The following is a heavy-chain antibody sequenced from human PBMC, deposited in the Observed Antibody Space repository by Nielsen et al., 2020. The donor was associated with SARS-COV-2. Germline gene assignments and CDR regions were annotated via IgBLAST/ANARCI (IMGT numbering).Heavy chain of an antibody. D-gene: IGHD2-2*01. CDR3: AASIVVVPAANYYYYGMDV. Sequence: KVSCKGSGYSFTSYWIGWVRQMPGKGLEWMGIIYPGDSDTRYSPSFQGHVTISADKSISTAYLQWSSLKASDTAMYYCAASIVVVPAANYYYYGMDVWGQGTTVTVSS. CDR1: GYSFTSYW. CDR2: IYPGDSDT. V-gene: IGHV5-51*01. J-gene: IGHJ6*02.